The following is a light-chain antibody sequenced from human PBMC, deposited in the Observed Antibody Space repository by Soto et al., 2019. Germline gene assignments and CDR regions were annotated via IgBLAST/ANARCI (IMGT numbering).Light chain of an antibody. CDR2: DAS. V-gene: IGKV3D-15*01. J-gene: IGKJ4*01. Sequence: EIVMTQSPATLSVSPGERATLSCRASQSVSSNLAWYQQKPGQAPSLLIYDASTRATGIPARFSGSGSGTEVTLTISSLQSEDFAVYYCQQYNNWPLLTFGGGTKVEIK. CDR1: QSVSSN. CDR3: QQYNNWPLLT.